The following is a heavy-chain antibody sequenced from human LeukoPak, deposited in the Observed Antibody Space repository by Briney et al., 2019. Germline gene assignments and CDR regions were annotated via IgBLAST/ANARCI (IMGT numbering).Heavy chain of an antibody. V-gene: IGHV4-59*08. CDR1: GGSISSYY. J-gene: IGHJ5*02. CDR2: IYYSGST. D-gene: IGHD3-16*01. Sequence: PSETLSLTCTVSGGSISSYYWSWMRQPPGKGLEWIGYIYYSGSTNYNPSLKSRVTISVDTSKNQLSLKLSSVTAADTAVYYCAASGRVHNWFDPWGQGTLVTVSS. CDR3: AASGRVHNWFDP.